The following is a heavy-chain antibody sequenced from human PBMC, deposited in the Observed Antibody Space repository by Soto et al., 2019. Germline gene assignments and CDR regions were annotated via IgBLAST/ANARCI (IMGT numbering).Heavy chain of an antibody. CDR2: IIPIFGTA. CDR1: GGTFSSYA. Sequence: QVQRVQAGAEVNKPGSSVKFSCKASGGTFSSYAISWVRQAPGQGLEWMGGIIPIFGTANYAQKFQGRVTITADESTSTAYMELSSLRSEDTAVYYCARGEEKWEGYYGMDVWGQGTTVTVSS. J-gene: IGHJ6*02. CDR3: ARGEEKWEGYYGMDV. D-gene: IGHD1-26*01. V-gene: IGHV1-69*01.